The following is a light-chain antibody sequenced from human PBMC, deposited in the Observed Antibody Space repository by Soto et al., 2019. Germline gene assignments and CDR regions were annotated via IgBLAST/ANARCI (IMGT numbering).Light chain of an antibody. V-gene: IGLV2-14*01. CDR1: SSDVGSYNY. CDR3: TSLPPSDSGV. J-gene: IGLJ3*02. Sequence: QSALTQPASVSGSPGQSIAISCTGTSSDVGSYNYVSWYQQHPGKAPKLMIYGVDYRPSGVSNRFSGSKSGNTASLTISGLQAEDEADYSCTSLPPSDSGVFGGGTKLTVL. CDR2: GVD.